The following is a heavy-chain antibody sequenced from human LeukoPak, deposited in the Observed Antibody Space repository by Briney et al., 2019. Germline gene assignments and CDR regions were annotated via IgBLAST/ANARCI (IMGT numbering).Heavy chain of an antibody. D-gene: IGHD6-13*01. V-gene: IGHV4-59*01. J-gene: IGHJ4*02. CDR1: GGSISSYT. CDR2: IYYSGST. CDR3: ARGLMMAVAGRGEFHY. Sequence: SETPSLTCTVSGGSISSYTWSWIRQPPGKDQDRIGYIYYSGSTNYNPSLKSRVAISVDTSKNQFSLKLSSVTAADTAVYYCARGLMMAVAGRGEFHYWGQGTLVTVSS.